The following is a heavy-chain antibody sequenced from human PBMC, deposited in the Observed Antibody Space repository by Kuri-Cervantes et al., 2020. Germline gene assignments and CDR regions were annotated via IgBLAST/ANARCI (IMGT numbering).Heavy chain of an antibody. CDR3: ARGVSVVAPYAYDI. D-gene: IGHD3-22*01. Sequence: ESLKISCAVYGGSFSGYYWSWIRQPPGKGLEWIGEINHSGSTNYNPSLKSRVTISVDTSKNQFSLKLSSVTAADTAVYYCARGVSVVAPYAYDIWGQGTLVTVSS. J-gene: IGHJ3*02. V-gene: IGHV4-34*01. CDR2: INHSGST. CDR1: GGSFSGYY.